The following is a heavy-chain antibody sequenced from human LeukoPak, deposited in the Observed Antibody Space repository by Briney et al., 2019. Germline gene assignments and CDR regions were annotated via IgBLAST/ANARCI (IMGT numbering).Heavy chain of an antibody. CDR2: IYPGDSDT. J-gene: IGHJ4*02. V-gene: IGHV5-51*01. Sequence: GESLKISCKGSGYSFTKYWVGWVRQMPGKGLEWTGIIYPGDSDTRYSPSFQGQVTISADKSVSTAYLQWSTLKASDTAMYYCAKGDGYNNFDYWGQGTLVTVSS. CDR1: GYSFTKYW. CDR3: AKGDGYNNFDY. D-gene: IGHD5-24*01.